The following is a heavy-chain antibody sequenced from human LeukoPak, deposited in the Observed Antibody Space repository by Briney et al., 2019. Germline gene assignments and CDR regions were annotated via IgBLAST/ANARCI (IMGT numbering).Heavy chain of an antibody. J-gene: IGHJ4*02. Sequence: GGSLRLACAASGFPLCTYAMDWVRQGPGKGLGWVATISYEGSNKYYADSEKSRFSVTRDNSKNTLYLQMDGLRAADTAVYYCARGRNLVAASGYFDYWGQGTLVTVSS. V-gene: IGHV3-30-3*01. D-gene: IGHD5-12*01. CDR2: ISYEGSNK. CDR1: GFPLCTYA. CDR3: ARGRNLVAASGYFDY.